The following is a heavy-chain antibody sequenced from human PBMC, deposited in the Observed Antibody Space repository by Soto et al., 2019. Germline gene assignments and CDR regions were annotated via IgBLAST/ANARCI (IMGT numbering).Heavy chain of an antibody. CDR2: ISRNSDSI. V-gene: IGHV3-21*01. J-gene: IGHJ4*02. CDR1: GFTFSSYT. D-gene: IGHD6-25*01. Sequence: KPGGSLRLSCAASGFTFSSYTMNWVRQATGKGLEWVSSISRNSDSIYYAASVTGRFTISRDNAKDSLYLQMNYLRCDDTAVYYCVYSSVRQRQSFDFWGQGTLVTVSS. CDR3: VYSSVRQRQSFDF.